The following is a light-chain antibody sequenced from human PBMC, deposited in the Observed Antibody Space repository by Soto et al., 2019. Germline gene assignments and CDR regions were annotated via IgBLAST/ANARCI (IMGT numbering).Light chain of an antibody. J-gene: IGKJ4*01. Sequence: ELVMPQSPPTLSVSPGERAIFSCRASKSVGNNLAWYQQKPGQAPRLLIYGASTRATGIPARFSGSGSGTEFTLSISSLQSEDFAIYYCQQYNNWPPLTFGGGTKVEIK. CDR3: QQYNNWPPLT. V-gene: IGKV3-15*01. CDR1: KSVGNN. CDR2: GAS.